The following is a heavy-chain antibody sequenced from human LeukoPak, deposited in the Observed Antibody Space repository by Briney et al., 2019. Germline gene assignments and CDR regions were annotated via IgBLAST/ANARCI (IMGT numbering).Heavy chain of an antibody. D-gene: IGHD6-19*01. V-gene: IGHV3-23*01. J-gene: IGHJ5*02. CDR2: ITGTGDNT. Sequence: PGGSLRLSCVDSGYTFSTYAMSWVRQAPGKGLEWVSAITGTGDNTYYADSVKGRFTISRDNSKNTLYLQMNSLRAEDTAVYYCAKYGAVAGPNWFDPWGQGTLVTVSS. CDR1: GYTFSTYA. CDR3: AKYGAVAGPNWFDP.